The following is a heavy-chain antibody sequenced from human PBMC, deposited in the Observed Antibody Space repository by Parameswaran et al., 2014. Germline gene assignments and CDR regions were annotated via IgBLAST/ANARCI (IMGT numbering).Heavy chain of an antibody. D-gene: IGHD6-19*01. CDR2: IDWDDDK. Sequence: ARWIRQPPGKALEWLARIDWDDDKYYSTSLKTRLTISKDTSKNQVVLTMTNMDPVDTATYYCARSLIAVAGTGLVPPLDYWGQGTLVTVSS. J-gene: IGHJ4*02. V-gene: IGHV2-70*11. CDR3: ARSLIAVAGTGLVPPLDY.